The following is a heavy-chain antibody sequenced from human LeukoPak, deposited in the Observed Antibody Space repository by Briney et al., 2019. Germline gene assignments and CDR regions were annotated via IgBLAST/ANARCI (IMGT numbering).Heavy chain of an antibody. D-gene: IGHD1-14*01. V-gene: IGHV4-61*02. CDR3: ARLYNGKRPPDY. Sequence: PSETLSLTCTVSGASISSGSYYWSWIRQPAGKGLEWIGRIYTSGSTTYNPSLKSGVTISVDTSKNQFSLKLSSATAADTAVYYCARLYNGKRPPDYWGQGTLVTVPS. CDR1: GASISSGSYY. CDR2: IYTSGST. J-gene: IGHJ4*02.